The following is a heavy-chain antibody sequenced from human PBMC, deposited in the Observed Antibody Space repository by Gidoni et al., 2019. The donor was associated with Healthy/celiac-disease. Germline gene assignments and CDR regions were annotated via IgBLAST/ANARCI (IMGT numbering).Heavy chain of an antibody. CDR1: GGSISSYY. V-gene: IGHV4-59*01. CDR3: ARDRGAGNAFDY. Sequence: QVQLQESGPGLVKPSETLSLTCTVAGGSISSYYWSWIRQPPGKGLEWIGYIYYSGSTNYNPSLKSRVTISVDTSKNQFSLKLSSVTAADTAVYYCARDRGAGNAFDYWGQGTLVTVSS. CDR2: IYYSGST. J-gene: IGHJ4*02. D-gene: IGHD3-10*01.